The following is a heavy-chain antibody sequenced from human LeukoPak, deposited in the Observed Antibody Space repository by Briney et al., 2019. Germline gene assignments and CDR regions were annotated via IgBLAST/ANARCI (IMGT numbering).Heavy chain of an antibody. J-gene: IGHJ3*02. V-gene: IGHV4-59*02. CDR3: ATRAGSSSWSEGFWNI. Sequence: SETLSLTCTVSGASVSSYYWSWIRQPPGKGLEWIWSIHYSGSTNYNPSLKSRVTISINTSKKQFSLKLSSVTAADTAVYHCATRAGSSSWSEGFWNIWGQGTMVTVSS. D-gene: IGHD6-19*01. CDR1: GASVSSYY. CDR2: IHYSGST.